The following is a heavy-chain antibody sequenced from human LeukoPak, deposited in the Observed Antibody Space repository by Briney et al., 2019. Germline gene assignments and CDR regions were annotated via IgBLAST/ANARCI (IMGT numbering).Heavy chain of an antibody. D-gene: IGHD3-9*01. CDR1: GFSFSIYW. CDR3: AGGTGFIVED. Sequence: AGSLCLSCAVSGFSFSIYWMKWVRRPPGGGREWVVNIKYDGSENNYVASVKSRFTISRDNAKNYLSLQLNNVRVEDTVIYCGAGGTGFIVEDWGQGTLVTVSS. J-gene: IGHJ4*02. V-gene: IGHV3-7*03. CDR2: IKYDGSEN.